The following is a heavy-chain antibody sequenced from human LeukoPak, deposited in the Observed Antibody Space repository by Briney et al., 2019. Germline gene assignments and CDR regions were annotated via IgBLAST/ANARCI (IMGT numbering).Heavy chain of an antibody. V-gene: IGHV1-69*06. CDR2: SIPIFGTA. D-gene: IGHD4-17*01. CDR3: AFYGDYEGDDY. CDR1: GGTFSSYA. Sequence: SVKVSCKASGGTFSSYAISWVRQAPGQGLEWMGGSIPIFGTANYAQKFQGRVTITADKSTSTAYMELSSLRSEDTAVYYCAFYGDYEGDDYWGQGTLVTVSS. J-gene: IGHJ4*02.